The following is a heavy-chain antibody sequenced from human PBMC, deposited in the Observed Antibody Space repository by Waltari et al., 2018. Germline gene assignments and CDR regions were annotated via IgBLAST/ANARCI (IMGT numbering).Heavy chain of an antibody. J-gene: IGHJ5*02. D-gene: IGHD2-2*01. CDR2: INTNPRNP. V-gene: IGHV7-4-1*02. CDR1: GYSFTNYA. Sequence: QVQLVQSGSELKKPGASVKVSCKASGYSFTNYAINWIRQAPGQGLELMGWINTNPRNPAYVQGFTGRFVFSLDTSVNTAYLQINSLKAEDTAVYFCAREVVPPARVVVNWFDPWGQGTLVTVSS. CDR3: AREVVPPARVVVNWFDP.